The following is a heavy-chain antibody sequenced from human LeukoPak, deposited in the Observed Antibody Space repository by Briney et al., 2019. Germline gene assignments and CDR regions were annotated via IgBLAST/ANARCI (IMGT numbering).Heavy chain of an antibody. CDR2: IYYSGST. Sequence: SETLSLTCTVSGGSISSYYWSWIGQPPGEGLEWIGYIYYSGSTNYNPSLKSRVTISVDTSKNQFSLKLSSVTAADTAVYYCARDTYCSGGSCYGVPWFDPWGQGILVTVSS. CDR1: GGSISSYY. J-gene: IGHJ5*02. CDR3: ARDTYCSGGSCYGVPWFDP. V-gene: IGHV4-59*01. D-gene: IGHD2-15*01.